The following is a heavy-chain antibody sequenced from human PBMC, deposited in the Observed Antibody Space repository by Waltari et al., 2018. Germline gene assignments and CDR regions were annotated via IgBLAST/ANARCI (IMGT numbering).Heavy chain of an antibody. Sequence: EVHLVQSGAEVTRPGATVKISCKASGYTFTEYYLHWVRQAPGKGLEWMGQVDPEDGETESSDKCQGRVAMTADTSTETAYIEVRSLTSDDMAVYYCATKMSDQWLREWGQGTLVTVSS. D-gene: IGHD6-19*01. CDR3: ATKMSDQWLRE. V-gene: IGHV1-69-2*01. J-gene: IGHJ1*01. CDR1: GYTFTEYY. CDR2: VDPEDGET.